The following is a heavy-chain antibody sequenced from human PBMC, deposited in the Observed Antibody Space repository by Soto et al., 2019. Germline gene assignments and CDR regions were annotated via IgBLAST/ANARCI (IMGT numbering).Heavy chain of an antibody. D-gene: IGHD3-16*01. CDR1: GGSFSGYY. CDR2: INHSGST. CDR3: ARFSYYDYVDY. Sequence: PWETLSLTCAVYGGSFSGYYWSWIRQPPGKGLEWIGEINHSGSTNYNPSLKSRVTISVDTSKNQFSLKLSSVTAADTAVYYCARFSYYDYVDYWGQGTLVTVS. J-gene: IGHJ4*02. V-gene: IGHV4-34*01.